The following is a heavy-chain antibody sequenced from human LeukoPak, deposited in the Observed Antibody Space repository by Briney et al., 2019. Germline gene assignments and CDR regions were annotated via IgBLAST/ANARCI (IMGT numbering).Heavy chain of an antibody. Sequence: GGSLRLSCAASGFTFSDYYMSWIRQAPGKGLEWVSRINSDGSSTSYADSVKGRFTISRDNAKNTLYLQMNSLRAEDTAVYYCASLGYCSGGSCDYWGQGTLVTVSS. CDR3: ASLGYCSGGSCDY. J-gene: IGHJ4*02. CDR1: GFTFSDYY. CDR2: INSDGSST. D-gene: IGHD2-15*01. V-gene: IGHV3-74*01.